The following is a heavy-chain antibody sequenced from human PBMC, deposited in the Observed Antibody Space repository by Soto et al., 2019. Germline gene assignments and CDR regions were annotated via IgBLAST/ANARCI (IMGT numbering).Heavy chain of an antibody. CDR3: AKDRGPKYCSSTSCYDRLPS. V-gene: IGHV3-23*01. J-gene: IGHJ5*02. Sequence: PGGSLRLSCAASGFTFSSYAMSWVRQAPGKGLEWVSAISGSGGSTYYADSVKGRFTISRDNSKNTLYLQMNSLRAEDTAVYYWAKDRGPKYCSSTSCYDRLPSWGQGTLVTVSS. CDR1: GFTFSSYA. CDR2: ISGSGGST. D-gene: IGHD2-2*01.